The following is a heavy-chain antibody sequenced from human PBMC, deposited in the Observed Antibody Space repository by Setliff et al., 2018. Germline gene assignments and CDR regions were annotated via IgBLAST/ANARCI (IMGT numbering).Heavy chain of an antibody. CDR2: IYWDDDK. CDR1: GFSLSTSGVG. J-gene: IGHJ4*02. CDR3: ARCITIFGVVIPNAFDY. Sequence: GPTLVNPTQTLTLTCTFSGFSLSTSGVGVGWIRQPPGKALEWLALIYWDDDKRYSPSLKSRLTITKDTSKNQVVLTMTNMDPVDTATYYCARCITIFGVVIPNAFDYWGQGTLVTVSS. V-gene: IGHV2-5*02. D-gene: IGHD3-3*01.